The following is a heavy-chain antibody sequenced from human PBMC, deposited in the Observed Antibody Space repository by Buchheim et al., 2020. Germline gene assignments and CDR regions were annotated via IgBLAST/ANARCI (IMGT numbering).Heavy chain of an antibody. CDR2: INWNNSST. CDR1: GFTFDDYG. Sequence: EVQLVESGGGVVRPGGSLRLSCAASGFTFDDYGMSWVRQAPGQGLEWVSHINWNNSSTTYAASVKGRFTISRDNAKNSLYLPLNSLRAEDTAVYYCAREDLDILTGYYWFDPWGQGTL. D-gene: IGHD3-9*01. J-gene: IGHJ5*02. CDR3: AREDLDILTGYYWFDP. V-gene: IGHV3-20*04.